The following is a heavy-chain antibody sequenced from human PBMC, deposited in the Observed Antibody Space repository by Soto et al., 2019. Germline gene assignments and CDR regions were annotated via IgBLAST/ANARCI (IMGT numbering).Heavy chain of an antibody. CDR3: ARGRIEYYYDSSGYLYYFDY. J-gene: IGHJ4*02. Sequence: GGSLRLSCAASGFTFSSYGMHWVRQAPGKGLEWVAVIWYDGSNKYYADSVKGRFTISRDNSKNTLYLQMNSLRAEDTAVYYCARGRIEYYYDSSGYLYYFDYWGQGTLVTVSS. CDR2: IWYDGSNK. CDR1: GFTFSSYG. V-gene: IGHV3-33*01. D-gene: IGHD3-22*01.